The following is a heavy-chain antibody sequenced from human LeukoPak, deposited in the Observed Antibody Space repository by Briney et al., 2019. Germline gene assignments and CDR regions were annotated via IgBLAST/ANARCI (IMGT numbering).Heavy chain of an antibody. D-gene: IGHD6-13*01. CDR1: GGSFSGYY. CDR3: ARSIAQYNWFDP. CDR2: INHSGST. J-gene: IGHJ5*02. V-gene: IGHV4-34*01. Sequence: SETLSLTCAVYGGSFSGYYWSWIRQPPGKGLEWIGEINHSGSTNYNPSLKSRGTISVDTSKNKFSLKLSSVTAADTAVYYCARSIAQYNWFDPWGQGTLVTVSS.